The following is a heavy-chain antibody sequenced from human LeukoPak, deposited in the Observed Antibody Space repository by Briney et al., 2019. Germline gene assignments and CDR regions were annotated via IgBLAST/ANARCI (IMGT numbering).Heavy chain of an antibody. D-gene: IGHD3-22*01. CDR1: GFSFTSYW. CDR3: ARDSTYYLRYGYFDS. V-gene: IGHV3-7*01. Sequence: GGSLRLSCAASGFSFTSYWMSWVRQAPGKGLEWVANIKEDGSEKYYVDSVKGRFTISRNNANNSVSLQMNNLRAEDTAVYYCARDSTYYLRYGYFDSWGQGILVTVSS. J-gene: IGHJ4*02. CDR2: IKEDGSEK.